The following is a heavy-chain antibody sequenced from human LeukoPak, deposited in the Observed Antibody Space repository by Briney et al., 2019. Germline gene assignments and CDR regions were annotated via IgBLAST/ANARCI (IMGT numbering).Heavy chain of an antibody. CDR3: ARDGYSGYEEYYGMDV. J-gene: IGHJ6*02. CDR2: ISAYNGNT. CDR1: GYTFTSYY. D-gene: IGHD5-12*01. V-gene: IGHV1-18*04. Sequence: ASVKVSCKASGYTFTSYYMHWVRQAPGQGLEWMGWISAYNGNTNYAQKLQGRVTMTTDTSTSTAYMELRSLRSDDTAVYYCARDGYSGYEEYYGMDVWGQGTTVTVSS.